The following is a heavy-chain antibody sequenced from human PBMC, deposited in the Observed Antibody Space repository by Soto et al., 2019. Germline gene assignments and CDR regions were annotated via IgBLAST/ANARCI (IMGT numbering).Heavy chain of an antibody. D-gene: IGHD5-18*01. Sequence: GESLKISCKGSGYTFTSYWITWVRQMPGKGLEWMGRIDPSDSSTKYSPSFQGHVTISTDKSITTAHLQWTSLKVSDTAIYYCAATGYTYGYHFEHWGQGTQVTVSS. J-gene: IGHJ4*02. CDR1: GYTFTSYW. CDR3: AATGYTYGYHFEH. V-gene: IGHV5-10-1*01. CDR2: IDPSDSST.